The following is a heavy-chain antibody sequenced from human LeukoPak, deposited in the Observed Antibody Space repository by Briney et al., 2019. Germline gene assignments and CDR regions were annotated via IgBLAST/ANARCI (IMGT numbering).Heavy chain of an antibody. D-gene: IGHD3-9*01. J-gene: IGHJ5*02. CDR1: GFTFSDYY. Sequence: PGGSLRLSCAASGFTFSDYYMSWIRQAPGKGLEWVSNISSSSSYINYADSVKGRFTISRDNAKNSLYLQMNSLRAEDTAVYYCAADILTLGWFDPWGQGTLVTVSS. V-gene: IGHV3-11*03. CDR2: ISSSSSYI. CDR3: AADILTLGWFDP.